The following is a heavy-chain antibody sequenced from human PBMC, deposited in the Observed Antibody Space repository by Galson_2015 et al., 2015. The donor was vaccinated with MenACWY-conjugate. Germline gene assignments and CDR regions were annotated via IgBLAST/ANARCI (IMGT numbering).Heavy chain of an antibody. CDR2: INPGGSST. D-gene: IGHD1-26*01. V-gene: IGHV3-74*01. CDR1: GFIFNTYW. J-gene: IGHJ4*02. CDR3: AKTRGASFYFDS. Sequence: SLRLSCAASGFIFNTYWMHWVRQAPGKGLMWVSRINPGGSSTTYADSVKDRITISRDNAKNTLYLQMNSLRPEDTAVFYCAKTRGASFYFDSWGQGTLVTVSS.